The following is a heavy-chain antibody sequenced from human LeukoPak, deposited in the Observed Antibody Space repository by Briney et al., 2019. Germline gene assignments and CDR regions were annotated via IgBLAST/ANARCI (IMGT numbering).Heavy chain of an antibody. J-gene: IGHJ6*03. CDR2: INPNSGGT. D-gene: IGHD3-9*01. CDR1: GYTFTGYY. V-gene: IGHV1-2*02. Sequence: WASVKVSCKASGYTFTGYYMHWVRQAPGQGLEWMGWINPNSGGTNYAQKFQGRVTMTRDTSISTAYMELSRLRSDDTAVYYCARVDILTGYYTPRGYYYMDVWGKGTTVTISS. CDR3: ARVDILTGYYTPRGYYYMDV.